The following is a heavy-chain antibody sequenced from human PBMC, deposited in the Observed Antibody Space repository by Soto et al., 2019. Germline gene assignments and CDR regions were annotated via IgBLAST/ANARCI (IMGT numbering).Heavy chain of an antibody. D-gene: IGHD7-27*01. V-gene: IGHV4-61*01. CDR1: GDSLTSGSYY. J-gene: IGHJ4*02. CDR2: IYYTGST. Sequence: SETLSLTCTVSGDSLTSGSYYWSWIRQPPGKGLEWIGSIYYTGSTNYNPSVKCRVTLSMDTSKNRVSLNLNSVTAADTAIYYCARANWYSEYWGQGTLVTVSS. CDR3: ARANWYSEY.